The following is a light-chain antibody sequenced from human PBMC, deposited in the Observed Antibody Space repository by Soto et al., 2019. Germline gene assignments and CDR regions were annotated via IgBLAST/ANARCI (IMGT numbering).Light chain of an antibody. CDR2: GAS. J-gene: IGKJ1*01. CDR3: QQYNNWPPTWT. Sequence: EIVMTQSPATLSVSPGERATLSCRASQSVSSNLAWYQQKPGQAPRLLIYGASTRATGIPARFSGSGSGTEFTLPISSLQSEDFAVDYCQQYNNWPPTWTFGQGTKVEIK. CDR1: QSVSSN. V-gene: IGKV3-15*01.